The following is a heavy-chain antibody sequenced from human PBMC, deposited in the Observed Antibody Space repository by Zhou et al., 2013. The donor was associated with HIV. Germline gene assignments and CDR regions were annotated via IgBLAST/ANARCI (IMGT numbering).Heavy chain of an antibody. CDR2: INPNSGGT. CDR3: ARIAAAGTGYAGWFDP. Sequence: QVQLVQSGAEVKKPGASVKVSCKASGYTFTGYYMHWVRQAPGQGLEWMGWINPNSGGTNYAQKFQGRVTMTRDTSISTAYMELSRLRSDDTAVYYCARIAAAGTGYAGWFDPWGQGTLVTVSS. CDR1: GYTFTGYY. J-gene: IGHJ5*02. D-gene: IGHD6-13*01. V-gene: IGHV1-2*02.